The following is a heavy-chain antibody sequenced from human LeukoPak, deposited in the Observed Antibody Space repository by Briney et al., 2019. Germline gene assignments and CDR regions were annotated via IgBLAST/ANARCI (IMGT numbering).Heavy chain of an antibody. CDR3: AGGVADYYYYGMDV. D-gene: IGHD6-19*01. CDR1: GGSFSGYY. V-gene: IGHV4-34*01. Sequence: PSETLSLTCAVYGGSFSGYYWSWIRQPPGKGLEWIGEINHSGSTNYNPSLKSRVTISVDTSKNQFSLKLSSVTAADTAVYYRAGGVADYYYYGMDVWGKGTTVTVSS. J-gene: IGHJ6*04. CDR2: INHSGST.